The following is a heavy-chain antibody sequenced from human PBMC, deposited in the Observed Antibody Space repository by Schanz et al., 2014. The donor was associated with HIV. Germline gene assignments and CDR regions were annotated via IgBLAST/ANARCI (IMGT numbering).Heavy chain of an antibody. CDR1: GFTFSSYG. CDR3: AKEGYGEGYYGMDV. V-gene: IGHV3-23*04. CDR2: ISGGGGKT. Sequence: VQLVESGGGVVQPGKSLRLSCAASGFTFSSYGMHWVRQAPGKGLEWVSIISGGGGKTYYADSVKGRFTISRDNSKNTLYLQMNSLRAEDSAVYYCAKEGYGEGYYGMDVWGQGTTVTVSS. D-gene: IGHD4-17*01. J-gene: IGHJ6*02.